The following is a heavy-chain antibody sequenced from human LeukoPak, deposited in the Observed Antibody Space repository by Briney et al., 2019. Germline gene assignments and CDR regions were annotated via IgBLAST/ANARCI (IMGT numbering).Heavy chain of an antibody. J-gene: IGHJ4*02. CDR1: GGSFSSSAYY. CDR2: INHSGST. CDR3: ARDLKLWNKQDY. Sequence: SETLSLTCIVSGGSFSSSAYYWGWIRQPPGKGLEWIGEINHSGSTNYNPSLKSRVTISVDTSKNQFSLKLSSVTAADTAVYYCARDLKLWNKQDYWGQGTLVTVSS. D-gene: IGHD5-18*01. V-gene: IGHV4-39*07.